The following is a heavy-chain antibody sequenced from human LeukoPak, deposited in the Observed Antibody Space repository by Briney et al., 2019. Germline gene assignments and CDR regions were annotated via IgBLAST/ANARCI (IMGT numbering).Heavy chain of an antibody. J-gene: IGHJ5*02. CDR1: GGSISSYY. D-gene: IGHD5-12*01. CDR3: ARDKGGLRFSWFDP. V-gene: IGHV4-59*01. Sequence: PSETLSLTCTVSGGSISSYYWSWIRQPPGKGLERIGYIYYSGSTNYNPSLKSRVTISVDTSKNQFSLKLSSVTAADTAVYYCARDKGGLRFSWFDPWGQGTLVTVSS. CDR2: IYYSGST.